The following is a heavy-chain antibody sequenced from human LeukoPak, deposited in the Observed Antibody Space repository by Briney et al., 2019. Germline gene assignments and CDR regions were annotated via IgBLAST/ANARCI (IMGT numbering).Heavy chain of an antibody. Sequence: GGSLRPSCAASGFTFSSYWMHWVRQAPGKGLVWVSRINSDGSSTSYADSVKGRFTISKDNAKNTLYLQMNSLRAEDTAVYYCAKASSGWSPFDYWGQGTLVTVSS. V-gene: IGHV3-74*01. D-gene: IGHD6-19*01. CDR2: INSDGSST. J-gene: IGHJ4*02. CDR3: AKASSGWSPFDY. CDR1: GFTFSSYW.